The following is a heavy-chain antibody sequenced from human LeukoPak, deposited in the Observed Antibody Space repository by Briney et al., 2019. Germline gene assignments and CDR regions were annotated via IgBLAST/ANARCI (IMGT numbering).Heavy chain of an antibody. Sequence: SETLSLTCAVYGGSFSGYYWSWIRQPPGKGLEWIGEINHSGSTNYNPSLKSRVTISVDTSKNQFSLKLSSVTAADTAVYYCARGSPYYYDSSGYYYWGHGTLVTVSS. CDR3: ARGSPYYYDSSGYYY. J-gene: IGHJ4*01. D-gene: IGHD3-22*01. CDR2: INHSGST. CDR1: GGSFSGYY. V-gene: IGHV4-34*01.